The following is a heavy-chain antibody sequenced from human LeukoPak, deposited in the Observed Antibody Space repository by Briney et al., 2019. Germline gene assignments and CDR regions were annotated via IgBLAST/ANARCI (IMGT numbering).Heavy chain of an antibody. J-gene: IGHJ6*04. CDR2: IYYSGST. CDR3: ARDRRMDV. V-gene: IGHV4-59*01. Sequence: KASETLSLTCTVSGGSISSYYWSWIRQPPGKGLEWIGHIYYSGSTNYSPSLKSRVTISVDTSKNQFSLKLSSVTAADTAVYYCARDRRMDVWGKGTTVTVSS. CDR1: GGSISSYY.